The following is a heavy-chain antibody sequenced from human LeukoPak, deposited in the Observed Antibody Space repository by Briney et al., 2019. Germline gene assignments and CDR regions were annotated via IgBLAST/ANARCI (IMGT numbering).Heavy chain of an antibody. D-gene: IGHD2-2*01. V-gene: IGHV4-38-2*02. Sequence: PSETLSLTCAVSGYSISNGSYWGWIRQPPGKGLEWIRSIYHSGTTHYNPSLKSRVTMSVDTSKNQLSLKLSSVTAADTAMYYCAREEMPCSSTSCSFYYWGQGTLVTVSS. CDR3: AREEMPCSSTSCSFYY. CDR2: IYHSGTT. CDR1: GYSISNGSY. J-gene: IGHJ4*02.